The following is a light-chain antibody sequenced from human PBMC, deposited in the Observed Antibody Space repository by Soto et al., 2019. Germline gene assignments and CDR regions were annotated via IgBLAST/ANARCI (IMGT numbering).Light chain of an antibody. CDR3: QQSYSTPV. CDR1: QGIRNF. J-gene: IGKJ3*01. CDR2: AAS. Sequence: DIQMTQSPSSLSASVGDRVTITCRASQGIRNFLNWYQHKPGKAPKLLMYAASSLNSGVPSRFSGSGFGTDFTLTISSLQPEDFATYYCQQSYSTPVFGPGTKVEVK. V-gene: IGKV1-39*01.